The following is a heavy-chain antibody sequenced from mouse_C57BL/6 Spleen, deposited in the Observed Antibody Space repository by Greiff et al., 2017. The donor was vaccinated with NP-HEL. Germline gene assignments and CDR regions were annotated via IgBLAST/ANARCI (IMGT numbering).Heavy chain of an antibody. CDR2: INPSTGGT. V-gene: IGHV1-43*01. J-gene: IGHJ4*01. CDR1: GYSFTGYY. CDR3: ARGNYGLYYYAMDY. D-gene: IGHD1-1*01. Sequence: EVQLQQSGPELVKPGASVKISCKASGYSFTGYYMHWVKQSSEKSLEWIGEINPSTGGTSYNQKFKGKATLTVDKSSSTAYMQLKSLTSEDSAVYYCARGNYGLYYYAMDYWGQGTSVTVSS.